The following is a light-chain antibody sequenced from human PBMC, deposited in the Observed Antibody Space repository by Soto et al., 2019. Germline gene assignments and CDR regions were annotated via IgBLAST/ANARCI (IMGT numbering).Light chain of an antibody. J-gene: IGKJ1*01. Sequence: EIVMTQSPATLSVSPGERATLSCRASQSVSNNLAWYQKKPGQAPRLLIYGASTRATGIPASFSGSGSGTEFTLTISILQSEDFAVYYCQQYNNWWTFGQGTKVEIK. CDR3: QQYNNWWT. V-gene: IGKV3-15*01. CDR2: GAS. CDR1: QSVSNN.